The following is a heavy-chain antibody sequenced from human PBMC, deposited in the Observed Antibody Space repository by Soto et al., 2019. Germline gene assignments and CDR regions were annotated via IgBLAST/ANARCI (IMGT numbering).Heavy chain of an antibody. CDR1: GFTFSSYP. CDR2: IGSSGSII. J-gene: IGHJ4*02. CDR3: ARDLDDIVVVPAALNY. Sequence: GGSLRLSCAASGFTFSSYPMSWVRQAPGQGLEWVSAIGSSGSIIYYADSVKGRFTISRDNAKNTLYLQMNSLRAEDTAVYYCARDLDDIVVVPAALNYWGQGTLVTVSS. D-gene: IGHD2-2*01. V-gene: IGHV3-21*01.